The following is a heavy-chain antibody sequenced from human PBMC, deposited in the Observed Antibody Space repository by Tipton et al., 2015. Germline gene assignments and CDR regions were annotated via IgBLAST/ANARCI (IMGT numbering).Heavy chain of an antibody. V-gene: IGHV5-51*01. CDR1: GYIFGNYY. J-gene: IGHJ4*02. CDR2: IYPGDSDT. D-gene: IGHD4-17*01. Sequence: QLVQSGAEVKKPGESLMISCKGFGYIFGNYYIAWVRQMPGKGLEWMGIIYPGDSDTRYSPSFQGQVTISADKSISTAYLQWSSRKASDTAMYYCARRQDDYGDYGYWGQGTLVTVSS. CDR3: ARRQDDYGDYGY.